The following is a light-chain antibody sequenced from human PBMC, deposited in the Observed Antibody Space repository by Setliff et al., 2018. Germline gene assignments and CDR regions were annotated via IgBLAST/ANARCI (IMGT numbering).Light chain of an antibody. Sequence: QSALAQPPSASGSPGQSVTISCTGTSSDIGGYKYVSWYQQHPGKAPKLMIYEVNKRPSGVPDRFSGSKSGASASLAISGLQSGDEADYYCAVWDDNLNGPVFGGGTKVTVL. J-gene: IGLJ2*01. V-gene: IGLV2-8*01. CDR1: SSDIGGYKY. CDR3: AVWDDNLNGPV. CDR2: EVN.